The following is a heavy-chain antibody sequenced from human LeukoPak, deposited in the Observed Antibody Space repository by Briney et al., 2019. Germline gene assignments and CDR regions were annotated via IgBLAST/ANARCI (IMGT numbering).Heavy chain of an antibody. J-gene: IGHJ5*02. Sequence: SETLSLTCTVSGGSISSYYWSWIRQPAGKGLEWIGRIYTSGSTNYNPSLKSRVTMSVDTSKNQFSLKLSSVTAADTAVYYCARGVDSSSWFNWFDPWGQGTLVTVSS. V-gene: IGHV4-4*07. CDR1: GGSISSYY. D-gene: IGHD6-13*01. CDR2: IYTSGST. CDR3: ARGVDSSSWFNWFDP.